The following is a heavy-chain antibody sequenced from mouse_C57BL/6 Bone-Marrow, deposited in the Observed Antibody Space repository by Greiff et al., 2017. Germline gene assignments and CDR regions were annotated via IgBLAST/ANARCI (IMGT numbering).Heavy chain of an antibody. V-gene: IGHV5-15*01. Sequence: EVKLMESGGGLVQPGGSLKLSCAASGFTFSDYGMAWVRQAPRKGPEWVAFISNLAYSIYYADTVTGRFTISRENAKNTLYLEMSSLRSEDTAMYYCARGWLLHYYAMDYWGQGTSVTVSS. CDR3: ARGWLLHYYAMDY. J-gene: IGHJ4*01. CDR1: GFTFSDYG. CDR2: ISNLAYSI. D-gene: IGHD2-3*01.